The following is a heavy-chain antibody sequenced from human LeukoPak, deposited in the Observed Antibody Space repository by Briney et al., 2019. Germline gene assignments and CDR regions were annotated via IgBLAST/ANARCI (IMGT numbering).Heavy chain of an antibody. J-gene: IGHJ3*02. Sequence: ASVKVSCKVSGYTLTELSMHWVRQAPGKGLEWMGGFDPEDGETIYAQKFQGRVTMTEDTSTDTAYMELSSLRSEDTAVYYCARALGGSSWEIDAFDIWGQGTMVTVSS. CDR3: ARALGGSSWEIDAFDI. V-gene: IGHV1-24*01. CDR1: GYTLTELS. D-gene: IGHD6-13*01. CDR2: FDPEDGET.